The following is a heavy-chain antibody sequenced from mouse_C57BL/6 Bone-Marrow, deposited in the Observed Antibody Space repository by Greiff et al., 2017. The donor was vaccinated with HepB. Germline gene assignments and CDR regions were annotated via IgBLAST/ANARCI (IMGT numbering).Heavy chain of an antibody. CDR1: GYSFTDYN. V-gene: IGHV1-39*01. J-gene: IGHJ1*03. D-gene: IGHD2-4*01. CDR2: INPNYGTT. Sequence: VHVKQSGPELVKPGASVKISCKASGYSFTDYNMNWVKQSNGKSLEWIGVINPNYGTTSYNQKFKGKATLTVDQSSSTAYMQLNSLTSEDSAVYYCARVPYYDYGGFWYFDVWGTGTTVTVSS. CDR3: ARVPYYDYGGFWYFDV.